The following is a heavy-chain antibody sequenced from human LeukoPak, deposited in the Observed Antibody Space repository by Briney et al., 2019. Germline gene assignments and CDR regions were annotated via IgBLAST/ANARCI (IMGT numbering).Heavy chain of an antibody. J-gene: IGHJ2*01. V-gene: IGHV3-23*01. CDR2: ISGSGGST. D-gene: IGHD1-1*01. Sequence: GGSLSLSCAVFGFTFRSYAMTWVRQAPGKGLEWVSTISGSGGSTYYADSVKGRFTISRDNSKNTLYLQVNSLRAEDTAVYYCAKEGTVNYWYFDLWGRGTLVTVSS. CDR3: AKEGTVNYWYFDL. CDR1: GFTFRSYA.